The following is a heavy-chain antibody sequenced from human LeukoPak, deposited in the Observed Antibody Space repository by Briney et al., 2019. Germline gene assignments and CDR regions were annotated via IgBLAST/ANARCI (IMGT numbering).Heavy chain of an antibody. J-gene: IGHJ4*02. D-gene: IGHD4/OR15-4a*01. Sequence: GGCLRLSCAASGFTFNSYVMSWVRQAPGKGLEWVSTISASGDDTFYAGSVKGRFTISRDNSKNTLYLQMNSLRAEDTAVYYCARFQGAHYWGQGTLVTVSS. CDR2: ISASGDDT. CDR1: GFTFNSYV. V-gene: IGHV3-23*01. CDR3: ARFQGAHY.